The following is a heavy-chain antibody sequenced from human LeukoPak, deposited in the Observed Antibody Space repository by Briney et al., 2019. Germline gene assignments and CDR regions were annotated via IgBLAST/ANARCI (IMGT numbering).Heavy chain of an antibody. J-gene: IGHJ4*02. V-gene: IGHV3-48*03. CDR3: ASELVEMATISIDY. Sequence: GGSLTLSCSASGFTFSSYEMNWVRQAPGKGLEWVSYISSSGSTIYYADSVKGRFTISRDNAKNSLYLQMNSLRAEDTALYYCASELVEMATISIDYWGQGTLVTVSS. CDR1: GFTFSSYE. CDR2: ISSSGSTI. D-gene: IGHD5-24*01.